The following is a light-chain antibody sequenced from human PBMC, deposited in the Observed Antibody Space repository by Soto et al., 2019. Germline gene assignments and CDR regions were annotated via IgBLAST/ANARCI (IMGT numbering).Light chain of an antibody. V-gene: IGLV2-14*03. J-gene: IGLJ2*01. CDR2: GVS. CDR1: SSDIGDYNS. Sequence: QSVLTQPASVSGSPGQSVTISCTGASSDIGDYNSVSWYQQHPGKAPKLIIYGVSNRLPGVSYRFSGSKSGNTASLSISGLQAEDEAEYYCSSYAGINTVLFGGGTKLTVL. CDR3: SSYAGINTVL.